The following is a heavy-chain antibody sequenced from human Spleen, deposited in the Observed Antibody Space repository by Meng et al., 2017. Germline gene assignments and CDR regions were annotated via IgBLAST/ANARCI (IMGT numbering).Heavy chain of an antibody. CDR3: ARDLSGDSNNY. CDR1: GYTFTSYY. J-gene: IGHJ4*02. D-gene: IGHD3-22*01. CDR2: INPSGGST. Sequence: ASVKVSCKASGYTFTSYYIHWVRQAPGQRLEWMGMINPSGGSTSYAQKSQGRVTMTRDTSTSTVYMELSSLRSEDTAVYYCARDLSGDSNNYWGQGTLVTVSS. V-gene: IGHV1-46*01.